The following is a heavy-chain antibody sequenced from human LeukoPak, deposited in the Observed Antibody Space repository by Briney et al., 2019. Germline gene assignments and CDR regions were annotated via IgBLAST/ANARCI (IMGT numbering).Heavy chain of an antibody. CDR2: INPSGGST. CDR3: ARTTEGYCRGVSCYYYYYYMDV. CDR1: GYTFTNYY. V-gene: IGHV1-46*01. J-gene: IGHJ6*03. Sequence: ASVKVSCKASGYTFTNYYIHWVRQAPGQGLECMGIINPSGGSTSYAQKFQGRVTMTRDMSTSTVYMELSSLRSEDTPVYYCARTTEGYCRGVSCYYYYYYMDVWGKGTTVTVSS. D-gene: IGHD2-15*01.